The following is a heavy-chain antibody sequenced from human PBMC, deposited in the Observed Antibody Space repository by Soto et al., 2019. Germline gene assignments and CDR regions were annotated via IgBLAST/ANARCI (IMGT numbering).Heavy chain of an antibody. J-gene: IGHJ6*02. CDR2: ISAYNGNT. CDR3: ARDAEVYGSSTSCYAGVYYYYGMDV. Sequence: QVQLVQSGAEVKKPGASVKVSCKASGYTFTSYGISWVRQAPGQGLEWMGWISAYNGNTNYAQKLQGRVTMTTDTSTSTAYMELRSLRSEDTAVYYCARDAEVYGSSTSCYAGVYYYYGMDVWGQGTTVTISS. D-gene: IGHD2-2*01. V-gene: IGHV1-18*01. CDR1: GYTFTSYG.